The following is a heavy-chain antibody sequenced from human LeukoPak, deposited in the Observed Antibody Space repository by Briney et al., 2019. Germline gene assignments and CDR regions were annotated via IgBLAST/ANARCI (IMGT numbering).Heavy chain of an antibody. CDR1: GGSFSGYC. CDR3: ARGASGYSSGWYKTGYFDY. D-gene: IGHD6-19*01. CDR2: INHSGST. Sequence: SETLSLTCAVYGGSFSGYCWSWIRQPPGKGLEWIGEINHSGSTNYNPSLKSRVTISVDTSKNQFSLKLSSVTAADTAVYYCARGASGYSSGWYKTGYFDYWGQGTLVTVSS. J-gene: IGHJ4*02. V-gene: IGHV4-34*01.